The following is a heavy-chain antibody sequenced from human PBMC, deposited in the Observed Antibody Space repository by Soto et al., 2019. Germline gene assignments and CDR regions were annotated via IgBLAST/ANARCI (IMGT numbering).Heavy chain of an antibody. J-gene: IGHJ4*02. Sequence: DVQLLESGGGLVQPGGSLRLSCAASGFSFSSYAMVWVRQAPGKGLEWVTVISARGGSLYFADSVKGRFTSYRDNSKNELSMERNSLKAEDTDIYFCARGSIEYSAAVDNWGQGTLVVVSS. CDR3: ARGSIEYSAAVDN. CDR2: ISARGGSL. V-gene: IGHV3-23*01. D-gene: IGHD5-12*01. CDR1: GFSFSSYA.